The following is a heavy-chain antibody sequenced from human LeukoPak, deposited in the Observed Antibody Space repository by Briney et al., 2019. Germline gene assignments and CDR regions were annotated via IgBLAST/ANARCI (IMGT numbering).Heavy chain of an antibody. J-gene: IGHJ5*02. V-gene: IGHV4-34*01. CDR3: ARGRNYYGSGSRSNWFDP. CDR2: INHSGST. Sequence: SETLSLTCAVYGGSFSGYYWSWLRQPPGKGLEWIGEINHSGSTNYNPSLKSRVTISVDKSKNQFSLKLSSVTAADTAMYYCARGRNYYGSGSRSNWFDPWGQGTLVTVSS. D-gene: IGHD3-10*01. CDR1: GGSFSGYY.